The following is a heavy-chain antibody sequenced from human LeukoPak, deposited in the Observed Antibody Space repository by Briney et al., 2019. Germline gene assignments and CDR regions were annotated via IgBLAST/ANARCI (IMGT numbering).Heavy chain of an antibody. CDR3: ARDKGFGELGVFDY. V-gene: IGHV4-39*07. CDR1: GGSISSSYYS. CDR2: IYYSGST. Sequence: SETLSLTCTVSGGSISSSYYSWGWIRQPPGKGLEWIGGIYYSGSTYYNPSLKSRVTISVDTSKNQFSLKVSSVTAADTAVYYCARDKGFGELGVFDYWGQGTLVTVSS. D-gene: IGHD3-10*01. J-gene: IGHJ4*02.